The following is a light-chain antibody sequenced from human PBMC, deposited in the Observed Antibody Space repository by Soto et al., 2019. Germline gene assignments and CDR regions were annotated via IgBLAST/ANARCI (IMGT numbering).Light chain of an antibody. CDR2: GAS. V-gene: IGKV3-15*01. CDR3: QQYNNWPPLT. J-gene: IGKJ4*01. CDR1: QSVSSN. Sequence: EIVMTQSLVTLSVSPGERATLSCRASQSVSSNLAWYQQKSGQAPRLLIYGASTRATGIPARFSGSGSGTEFTLTISSLQSDDCAVYYCQQYNNWPPLTFGGGTKVEIK.